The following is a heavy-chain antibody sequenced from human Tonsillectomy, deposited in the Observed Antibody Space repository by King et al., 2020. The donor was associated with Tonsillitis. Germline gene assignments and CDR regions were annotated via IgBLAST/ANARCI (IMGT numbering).Heavy chain of an antibody. D-gene: IGHD5-18*01. CDR3: ARDLGVDTGLDY. CDR1: GGTFSTYG. V-gene: IGHV1-69*11. J-gene: IGHJ4*02. Sequence: QLVQSGAEVKKPGSSVKVSCKASGGTFSTYGINWVRQAPGQGLEWMGSLIPILRTPNYAQKFQGRLTMTADDSTSTAYMELSSLRSDDTAVYYCARDLGVDTGLDYWGQGTLVTVSS. CDR2: LIPILRTP.